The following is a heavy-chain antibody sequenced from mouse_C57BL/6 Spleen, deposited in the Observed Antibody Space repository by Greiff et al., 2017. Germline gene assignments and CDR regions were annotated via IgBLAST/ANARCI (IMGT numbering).Heavy chain of an antibody. D-gene: IGHD3-3*01. CDR3: ARWGWSYAMDY. J-gene: IGHJ4*01. CDR2: IYPGAGDT. Sequence: VQLQQSGPELVKPGASVKISCKASGYAFSSSWMNWVKQRPGKGLEWIGRIYPGAGDTNYNGKFKGKATLTADKSSSTAYMQLSSLTSEDSAVYSCARWGWSYAMDYWGQGTSVTVSS. V-gene: IGHV1-82*01. CDR1: GYAFSSSW.